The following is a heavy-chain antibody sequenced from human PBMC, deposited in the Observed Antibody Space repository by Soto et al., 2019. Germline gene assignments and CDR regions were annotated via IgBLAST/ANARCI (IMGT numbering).Heavy chain of an antibody. J-gene: IGHJ6*02. D-gene: IGHD2-2*01. Sequence: GQSLKISCKGPGYSFTSYWISWVRQMPGKGLEWMGRIDPSDSYTNYSPSFQGHVTISSDKSISTAYLQWSSLKASDTAMYYCARIVVVPAARKHYYCYYGMDLWGQGNTVTVSS. V-gene: IGHV5-10-1*01. CDR2: IDPSDSYT. CDR1: GYSFTSYW. CDR3: ARIVVVPAARKHYYCYYGMDL.